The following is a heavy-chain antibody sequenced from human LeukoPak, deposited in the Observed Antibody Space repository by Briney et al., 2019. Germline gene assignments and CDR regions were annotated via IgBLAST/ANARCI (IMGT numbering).Heavy chain of an antibody. CDR3: ASNDYYGSSGYYYAGAFDI. CDR1: GYSFTSYW. Sequence: GESLKISGKGSGYSFTSYWIGWVRQMPGKGLEWMRIICPDDSDTRYSPSFQGQVTISADKSISTAYLQWSSLKASDTAMYYCASNDYYGSSGYYYAGAFDIWGQGTMVTVSS. J-gene: IGHJ3*02. CDR2: ICPDDSDT. V-gene: IGHV5-51*01. D-gene: IGHD3-22*01.